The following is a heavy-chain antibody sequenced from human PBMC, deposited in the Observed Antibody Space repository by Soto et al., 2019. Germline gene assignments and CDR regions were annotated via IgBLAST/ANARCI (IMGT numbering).Heavy chain of an antibody. CDR1: GFTFSSYG. J-gene: IGHJ4*02. CDR3: AKVGVAAPFDY. Sequence: QVQLVESGGGVVQPGRSLRLSCAASGFTFSSYGMHWVRQAPGKGLEWVAVISYDGSNKYCADSVKGRFTISRDNSKNTLYLQMNSLRAEDTAVYYCAKVGVAAPFDYWGQGTLVTVSS. V-gene: IGHV3-30*18. CDR2: ISYDGSNK. D-gene: IGHD6-13*01.